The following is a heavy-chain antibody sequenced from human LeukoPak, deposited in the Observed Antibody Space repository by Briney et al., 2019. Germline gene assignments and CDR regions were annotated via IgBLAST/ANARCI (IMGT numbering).Heavy chain of an antibody. Sequence: GGSLRVSCAASGFTFSGYTMNWVRQAPGKGPEWVSSITSSSSYIYYADSVKGRFTISRDNSKNTLYLQMNSLRAEDTAVYYCARGPSGYHNTGGQGTLVTVSS. J-gene: IGHJ4*02. CDR3: ARGPSGYHNT. D-gene: IGHD5-12*01. V-gene: IGHV3-21*01. CDR1: GFTFSGYT. CDR2: ITSSSSYI.